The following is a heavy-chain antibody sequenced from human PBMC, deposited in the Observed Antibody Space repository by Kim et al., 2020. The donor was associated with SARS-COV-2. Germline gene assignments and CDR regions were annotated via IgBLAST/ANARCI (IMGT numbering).Heavy chain of an antibody. CDR3: ARVGLYSGSYYFDF. V-gene: IGHV4-59*01. Sequence: NPSRKSRVTVSVDTSKNPCSLRLRSGTAADTAVYYCARVGLYSGSYYFDFWGQGTLVTVSS. D-gene: IGHD1-26*01. J-gene: IGHJ4*02.